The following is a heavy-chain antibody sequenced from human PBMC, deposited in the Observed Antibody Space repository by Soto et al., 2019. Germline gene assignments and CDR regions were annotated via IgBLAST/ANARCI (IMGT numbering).Heavy chain of an antibody. CDR3: ARPGAPTNTVVYDF. J-gene: IGHJ4*02. V-gene: IGHV5-51*01. Sequence: GESLKISCKASGYSFANYWIGWVCQKPGKGLEWMGVIYPGDSETTYSPSFEGQVIISVDRSRGTAFLEWSSLKASDTAMYYCARPGAPTNTVVYDFWGQGTQVTVSS. CDR1: GYSFANYW. D-gene: IGHD4-4*01. CDR2: IYPGDSET.